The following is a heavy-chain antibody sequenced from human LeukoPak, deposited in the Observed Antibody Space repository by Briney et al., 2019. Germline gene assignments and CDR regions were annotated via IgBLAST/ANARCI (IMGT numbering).Heavy chain of an antibody. J-gene: IGHJ4*02. D-gene: IGHD3-22*01. CDR3: ARGPSGYYQYCFDY. CDR2: ISYDGSNK. V-gene: IGHV3-30-3*01. Sequence: GGSLRLSCAASGFTFSSYAMHWVRQAPGKGLEWVAVISYDGSNKYYADSVKGRFTISRDNSKNTLYLQMNSLRAEDTAVYYCARGPSGYYQYCFDYWGQGTLVTVSS. CDR1: GFTFSSYA.